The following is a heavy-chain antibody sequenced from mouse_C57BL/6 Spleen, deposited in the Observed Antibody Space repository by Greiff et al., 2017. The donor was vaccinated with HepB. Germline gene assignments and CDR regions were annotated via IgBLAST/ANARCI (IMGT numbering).Heavy chain of an antibody. D-gene: IGHD1-1*01. CDR2: INPGSGGT. CDR3: CTRTVHYAMDY. Sequence: QVQLQQSGAELVRPGTSVKVSCKASGYAFTNYLIEWVKQRPGQGLEWIGVINPGSGGTNYNEKFKGKATLTADKSSSTAYMQLSSLTSEDSAVYFCCTRTVHYAMDYWGQVTSVTVSS. J-gene: IGHJ4*01. CDR1: GYAFTNYL. V-gene: IGHV1-54*01.